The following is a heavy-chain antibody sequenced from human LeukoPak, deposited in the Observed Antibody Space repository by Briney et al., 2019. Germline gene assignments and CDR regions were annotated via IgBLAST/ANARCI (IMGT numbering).Heavy chain of an antibody. D-gene: IGHD1-1*01. CDR3: ARDYKGLSEY. J-gene: IGHJ4*02. V-gene: IGHV3-21*01. CDR2: ISSDSYYI. Sequence: GGSLRLSCAASGFTFSTYSMNWVRQAPGKGLEWVPSISSDSYYIYYADSVKGRFTISRDNAKDSLYLHMNTLRAEDTAVYYCARDYKGLSEYWGQGTLVTVSS. CDR1: GFTFSTYS.